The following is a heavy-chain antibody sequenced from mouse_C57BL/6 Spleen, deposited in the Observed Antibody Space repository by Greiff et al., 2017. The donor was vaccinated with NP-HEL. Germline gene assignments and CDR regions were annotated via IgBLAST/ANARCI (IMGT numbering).Heavy chain of an antibody. J-gene: IGHJ2*01. D-gene: IGHD4-1*01. CDR1: GYTFTDYY. Sequence: VQLQQSGPELVKPGASVKISCKASGYTFTDYYMNWVKQSHGKSLEWIGDINPNNGGTSYNQKFKGKATLTVDKSSSTAYMELRSLTSEDSAVYYCARTGTGTLFDYWGQGTTLTVSS. CDR2: INPNNGGT. V-gene: IGHV1-26*01. CDR3: ARTGTGTLFDY.